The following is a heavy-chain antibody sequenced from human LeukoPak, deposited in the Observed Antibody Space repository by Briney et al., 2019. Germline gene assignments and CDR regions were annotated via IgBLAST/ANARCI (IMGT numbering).Heavy chain of an antibody. V-gene: IGHV4-4*02. D-gene: IGHD6-19*01. CDR1: GGSISSSNW. CDR2: INHSGST. J-gene: IGHJ4*02. CDR3: ARGNRQWLTH. Sequence: SETLSLTCAVSGGSISSSNWWSWVRQPPGKGLEWIGEINHSGSTNYNPSLKSRVTISVDTSKNQFSLKLSSVTAADTAVYYCARGNRQWLTHWGQGTLVTVSS.